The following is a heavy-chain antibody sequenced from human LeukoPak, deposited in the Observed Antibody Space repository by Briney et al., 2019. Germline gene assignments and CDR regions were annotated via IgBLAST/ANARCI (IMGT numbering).Heavy chain of an antibody. CDR3: ARRYGDYEPHYFDY. Sequence: GGSLRLSCAASGFTFSSYWMSWVRQAPGKGLEWVANIKQDGSEKYYVDSVKGRFTISRDNAKNSLYLQMNSLRAEDTAVYYCARRYGDYEPHYFDYWGQGTLVTVSS. CDR1: GFTFSSYW. CDR2: IKQDGSEK. D-gene: IGHD4-17*01. J-gene: IGHJ4*02. V-gene: IGHV3-7*01.